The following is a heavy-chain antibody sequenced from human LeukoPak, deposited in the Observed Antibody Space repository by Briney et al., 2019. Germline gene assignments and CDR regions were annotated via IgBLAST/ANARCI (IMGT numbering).Heavy chain of an antibody. CDR2: IIPILGIA. Sequence: ASVKVSCKASGGTFSSYAISWVRQAPGQGLEWMGRIIPILGIANYAQKFQGGVTITADKSTSTAYMGLSSLRSEDTAVYYCARDIAGLYSSSFPYYFDYWGQGTLVTVSS. CDR1: GGTFSSYA. CDR3: ARDIAGLYSSSFPYYFDY. V-gene: IGHV1-69*04. J-gene: IGHJ4*02. D-gene: IGHD6-6*01.